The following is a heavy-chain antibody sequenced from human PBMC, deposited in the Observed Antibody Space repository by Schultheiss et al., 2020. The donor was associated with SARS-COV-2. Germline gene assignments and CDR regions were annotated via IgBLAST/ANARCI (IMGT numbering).Heavy chain of an antibody. CDR3: APSGGILTF. CDR1: GYTFTGYY. CDR2: INPNSGGT. V-gene: IGHV1-2*02. J-gene: IGHJ4*02. Sequence: ASVKVSCKASGYTFTGYYMHWVRQAPGQGLEWMGWINPNSGGTNYAQKFQGRVTITRDVSTGTAYMELYNLTPEDTAVYYCAPSGGILTFWGPGTLVTVSS. D-gene: IGHD3/OR15-3a*01.